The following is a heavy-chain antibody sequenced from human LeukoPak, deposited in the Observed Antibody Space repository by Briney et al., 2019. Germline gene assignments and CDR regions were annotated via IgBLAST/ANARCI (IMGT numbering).Heavy chain of an antibody. CDR1: GGSFSGYY. CDR2: INHSGST. Sequence: PSETLSLTCAVYGGSFSGYYWSWIRQPPGQGLAWIGEINHSGSTNYNPSLKSRVSISEDTSKNQFSLKLSSVTAADTAVYYCARGSVHGEYDYWGQGTLVTVSS. V-gene: IGHV4-34*01. D-gene: IGHD3-10*01. CDR3: ARGSVHGEYDY. J-gene: IGHJ4*02.